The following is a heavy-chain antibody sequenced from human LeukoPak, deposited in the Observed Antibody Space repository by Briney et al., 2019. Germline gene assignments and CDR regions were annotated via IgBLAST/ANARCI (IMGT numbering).Heavy chain of an antibody. J-gene: IGHJ5*02. D-gene: IGHD3-3*01. CDR2: IYHSGST. CDR3: AAGRDDFWSGYSLTSDAWFDP. Sequence: SETLSLTCTVSGGSISSYYWSWIRQPPGKGLEWIGYIYHSGSTNYNPSLKSRVTISVDTSKNQFSLKLSSVTAADTAVYYCAAGRDDFWSGYSLTSDAWFDPWGQGTLVTVSS. V-gene: IGHV4-59*01. CDR1: GGSISSYY.